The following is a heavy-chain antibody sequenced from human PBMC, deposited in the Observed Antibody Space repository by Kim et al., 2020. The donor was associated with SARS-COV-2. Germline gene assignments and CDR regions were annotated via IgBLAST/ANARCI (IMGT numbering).Heavy chain of an antibody. CDR2: ISSSSSYI. CDR3: ARVGWGAVAGTADY. D-gene: IGHD6-19*01. Sequence: GGSLRLSCAASGFTFSSYSMNWVRQAPGKGLEWVSSISSSSSYIYYADSVKGRFTISRDNAKNSLYLQMNSLRAEDRAVYYCARVGWGAVAGTADYWGQGTLVTVSS. J-gene: IGHJ4*02. CDR1: GFTFSSYS. V-gene: IGHV3-21*01.